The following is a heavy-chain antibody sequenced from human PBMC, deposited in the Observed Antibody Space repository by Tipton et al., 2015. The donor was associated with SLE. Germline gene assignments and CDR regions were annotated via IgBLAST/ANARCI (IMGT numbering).Heavy chain of an antibody. D-gene: IGHD5/OR15-5a*01. J-gene: IGHJ4*02. Sequence: RSLRLSCTASGFAFGDYAMSWVRQAPGKGLEWVGFIRTKAYGATAEYAASVKGRFTIARDDSESIAYLQMNSLKGEDTGRYYCARETYGVSGFWGQRTLVTVSS. CDR1: GFAFGDYA. CDR3: ARETYGVSGF. V-gene: IGHV3-49*04. CDR2: IRTKAYGATA.